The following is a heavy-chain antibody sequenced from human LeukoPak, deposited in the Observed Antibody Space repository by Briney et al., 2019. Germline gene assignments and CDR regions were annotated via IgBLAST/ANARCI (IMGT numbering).Heavy chain of an antibody. CDR1: GFTVSSNY. V-gene: IGHV3-53*01. D-gene: IGHD4-17*01. J-gene: IGHJ5*02. CDR3: AKKYTTGLDP. CDR2: IYSGGST. Sequence: QAGGSLRLTCAASGFTVSSNYMSWVRQAPGKGLEWVSVIYSGGSTYYADSVKGRFTISRDNSKNTLYLQMNSLRAEDTAIYYCAKKYTTGLDPWGQGTLVTVSS.